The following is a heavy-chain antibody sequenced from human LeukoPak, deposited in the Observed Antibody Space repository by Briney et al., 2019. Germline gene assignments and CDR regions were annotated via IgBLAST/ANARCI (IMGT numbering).Heavy chain of an antibody. CDR3: AKLLRSSSSGYYSLYYFDY. CDR1: GFTFSSYA. V-gene: IGHV3-23*01. J-gene: IGHJ4*02. CDR2: ISGSGGST. D-gene: IGHD3-22*01. Sequence: GGSLRPSCAASGFTFSSYAISWVRQAPGKGLEWVSAISGSGGSTYYADSVKGRFTISRDNSKNTLYLQMNSLRAEDTAVYYCAKLLRSSSSGYYSLYYFDYWGQGTLVTVSS.